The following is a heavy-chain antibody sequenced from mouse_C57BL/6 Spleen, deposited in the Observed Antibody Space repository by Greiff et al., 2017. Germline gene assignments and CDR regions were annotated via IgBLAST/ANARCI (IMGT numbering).Heavy chain of an antibody. D-gene: IGHD1-1*01. J-gene: IGHJ1*03. CDR1: GFTFSSYA. CDR2: ISSGGDYI. Sequence: EVKLMESGEGLVKPGGSLKLSCAASGFTFSSYAMSWVRQTPEKRLEWVAYISSGGDYIYYADTVKGRFTISRDNARNTLYLQMSSLKSEDTAMYYCTRVPYYYGSFYWYFDVWGTGTTVTVSS. CDR3: TRVPYYYGSFYWYFDV. V-gene: IGHV5-9-1*02.